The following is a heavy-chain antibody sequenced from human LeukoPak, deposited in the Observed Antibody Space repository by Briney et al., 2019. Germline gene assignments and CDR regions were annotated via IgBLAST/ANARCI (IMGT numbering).Heavy chain of an antibody. V-gene: IGHV4-34*01. D-gene: IGHD3-22*01. Sequence: PSETLSLTCTVSGGSISSYYWSWIRQPPGKGLEWIGEINHSGSTNYNPSLKSRVTISVDTSKNQFSLKLSSVTAADTAVYYCARGGYYYDSSGYYYYYYYMDVWGKGTTVTVSS. CDR3: ARGGYYYDSSGYYYYYYYMDV. J-gene: IGHJ6*03. CDR2: INHSGST. CDR1: GGSISSYY.